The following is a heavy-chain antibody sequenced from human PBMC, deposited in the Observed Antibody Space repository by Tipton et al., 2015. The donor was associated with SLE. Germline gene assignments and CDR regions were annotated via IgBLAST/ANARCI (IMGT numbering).Heavy chain of an antibody. Sequence: TLSLTCAVSGGSISSGAYSWSWIRQPPGKGLEWIGYIYHSGSTYYNPSLKSRVTISVDRSKNQFSLKLSSVTAADTAVYYCASREIGYYGSGREYWGQGTLVTVSS. V-gene: IGHV4-30-2*01. CDR2: IYHSGST. D-gene: IGHD3-10*01. CDR1: GGSISSGAYS. CDR3: ASREIGYYGSGREY. J-gene: IGHJ4*02.